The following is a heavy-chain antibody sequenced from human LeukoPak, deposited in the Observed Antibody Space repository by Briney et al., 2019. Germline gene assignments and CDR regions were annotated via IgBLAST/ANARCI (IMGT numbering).Heavy chain of an antibody. J-gene: IGHJ3*02. CDR2: ISWNSGSI. Sequence: GRSLRLSXAASGFTFDDYAMHWVRQAPGKGLEWVSGISWNSGSICYADSVKGRFTIFRDNAKTSLYLQMNSLRAEDMALYYCAKVGYAYAFDICGQGAMVTVSS. D-gene: IGHD5-12*01. CDR1: GFTFDDYA. CDR3: AKVGYAYAFDI. V-gene: IGHV3-9*03.